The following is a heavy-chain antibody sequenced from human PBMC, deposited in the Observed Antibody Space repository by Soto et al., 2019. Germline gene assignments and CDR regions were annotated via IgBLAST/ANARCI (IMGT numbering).Heavy chain of an antibody. D-gene: IGHD1-1*01. CDR2: INAGNGNT. CDR3: ARVANDNDAFDI. CDR1: GYTFTSYA. V-gene: IGHV1-3*01. J-gene: IGHJ3*02. Sequence: QVQLVQSGAEVKKPGASVKVSCKASGYTFTSYAMHWVRQAPGQRLEWMGWINAGNGNTKYSQKFQGRVTITRDTSASTAYMERSSLRSEDTAVYYCARVANDNDAFDIWGQGTMVTVSS.